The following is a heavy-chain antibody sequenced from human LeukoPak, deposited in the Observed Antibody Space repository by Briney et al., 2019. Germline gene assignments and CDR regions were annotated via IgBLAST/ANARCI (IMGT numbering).Heavy chain of an antibody. D-gene: IGHD3-9*01. CDR1: GFTFSSYE. CDR3: ARDGYDVLTGNQALFDN. V-gene: IGHV3-48*03. CDR2: ISSSGGAI. J-gene: IGHJ4*02. Sequence: GGSLRLSCAASGFTFSSYEMNWVRQAPGKGLEWVSYISSSGGAIYYADSVKGRFSISRDNAKNSLYLQMNSLRAEDTAVYYCARDGYDVLTGNQALFDNWGQGTLVTVSS.